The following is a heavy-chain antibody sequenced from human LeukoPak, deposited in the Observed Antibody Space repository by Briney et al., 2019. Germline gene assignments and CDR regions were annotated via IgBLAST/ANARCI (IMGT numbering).Heavy chain of an antibody. V-gene: IGHV3-33*01. CDR3: ATERDALDI. J-gene: IGHJ3*02. CDR2: IWYDASNK. CDR1: GFTFSSYG. Sequence: GGSLRLSCAASGFTFSSYGMHWVRQAPGKGLEWVAVIWYDASNKYYAGSVKGRFTISRDNSNNTLYLQMNSLRAEDTAMYYCATERDALDIWGQGTMVTVSS.